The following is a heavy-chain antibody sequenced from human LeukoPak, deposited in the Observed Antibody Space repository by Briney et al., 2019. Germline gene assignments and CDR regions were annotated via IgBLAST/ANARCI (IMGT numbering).Heavy chain of an antibody. J-gene: IGHJ4*02. V-gene: IGHV3-48*01. Sequence: PGGSLRLSCATSGFTFSYYSMHWVRQAPGRGLEWVSYISNSGRTIYYADSVKGRFTISRDNAKNLVYLQMNSLRAEDTAVYYCARERMRLFGDHWGQGTLVTVSS. D-gene: IGHD3-3*01. CDR1: GFTFSYYS. CDR3: ARERMRLFGDH. CDR2: ISNSGRTI.